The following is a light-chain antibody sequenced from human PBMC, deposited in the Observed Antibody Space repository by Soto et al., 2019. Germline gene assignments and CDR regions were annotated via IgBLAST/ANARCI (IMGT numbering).Light chain of an antibody. CDR3: SSYTSSTFYV. CDR1: TSDVGGYIS. V-gene: IGLV2-14*01. CDR2: EVS. J-gene: IGLJ1*01. Sequence: QSALTQPASVSGSPGQSVTISCTGTTSDVGGYISVSWYQQHPGKAPKLMIYEVSNRPSGVSNRSSGSKSGNTASLTISGLQAEDEADYYCSSYTSSTFYVFGTGTKLTVL.